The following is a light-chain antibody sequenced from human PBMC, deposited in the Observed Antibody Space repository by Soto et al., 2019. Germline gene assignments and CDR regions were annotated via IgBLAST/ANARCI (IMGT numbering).Light chain of an antibody. CDR3: QHYGSSPWT. Sequence: EIELTQSPGTLSLSAGERATHTCRASQSISSSYLAWYQQKPGQAPRLLIYGASTRDSGVPSRFSGSGSGTEFTLTISRLEPDDFAVYYCQHYGSSPWTFGQGTKVDIK. CDR2: GAS. J-gene: IGKJ1*01. V-gene: IGKV3-20*01. CDR1: QSISSSY.